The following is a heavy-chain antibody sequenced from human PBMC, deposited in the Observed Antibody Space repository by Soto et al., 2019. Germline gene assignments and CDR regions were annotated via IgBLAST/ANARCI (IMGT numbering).Heavy chain of an antibody. CDR3: ARDRGPSSGYYPYWFDP. V-gene: IGHV1-69*12. D-gene: IGHD3-22*01. J-gene: IGHJ5*02. CDR2: IIPIFGTA. Sequence: QVQLVQCGAEVTKPGSSVKVSCKASGGTFSSYAITWVRQAPGQGLEWMGGIIPIFGTANYAQKFQGRVTITADESTSTAYMELSSLRSEDTAVYYCARDRGPSSGYYPYWFDPWGQGTLVTVSS. CDR1: GGTFSSYA.